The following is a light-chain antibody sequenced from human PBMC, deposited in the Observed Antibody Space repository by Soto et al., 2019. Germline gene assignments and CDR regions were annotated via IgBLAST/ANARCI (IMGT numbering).Light chain of an antibody. CDR2: GVS. V-gene: IGLV2-14*01. CDR3: SSYASSSTWV. J-gene: IGLJ3*02. Sequence: QSVLTQPASVSGSPGQSITISCTGTSSDIGGYNYVSWYQQHPGKAPKLMIYGVSDRPSGVSYRFSASKSGNTASLTISGLKAEDEADYYCSSYASSSTWVFGGGTKLTVL. CDR1: SSDIGGYNY.